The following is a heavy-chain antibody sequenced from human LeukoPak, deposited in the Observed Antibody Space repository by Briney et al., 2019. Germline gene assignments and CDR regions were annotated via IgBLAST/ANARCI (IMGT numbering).Heavy chain of an antibody. CDR1: GYTFTSYA. V-gene: IGHV1-3*01. Sequence: GASVKVSCKASGYTFTSYAMHWVRQAPGQRLEWMGRINAGNGDTKYSQKFQGRVTITRDTSASTGYMELSSLRSEDTAVYYCGRVGDGYNYRHDYWGQGTLVTVSS. D-gene: IGHD5-24*01. CDR2: INAGNGDT. J-gene: IGHJ4*02. CDR3: GRVGDGYNYRHDY.